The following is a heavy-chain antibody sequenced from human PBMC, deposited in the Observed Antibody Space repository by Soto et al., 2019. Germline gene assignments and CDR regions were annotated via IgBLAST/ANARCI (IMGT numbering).Heavy chain of an antibody. CDR3: AKIGLQTRGYSYGSTFYYYYMDV. Sequence: QVQLVESGGGVVQPGRSLRLSCAASGFTFSSYGMHWVRQAPGKGLEWVAVISYDGSNKYYADSVKGRFTISRDNSKNTLYLQMNSLRAEDTAVYYCAKIGLQTRGYSYGSTFYYYYMDVWGKGTTVTVSS. D-gene: IGHD5-18*01. CDR1: GFTFSSYG. CDR2: ISYDGSNK. J-gene: IGHJ6*03. V-gene: IGHV3-30*18.